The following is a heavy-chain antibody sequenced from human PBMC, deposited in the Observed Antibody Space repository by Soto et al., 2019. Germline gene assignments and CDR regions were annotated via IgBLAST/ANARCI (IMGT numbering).Heavy chain of an antibody. CDR2: IYNSGST. V-gene: IGHV4-31*03. Sequence: SETLSLTCSVSGGSISSGGYYWSWIRQHPGKGLEWIGYIYNSGSTYYNPSLKSRVTISVDTSKNQFSLKLSSVTAADTAVYYCARATYGPACDYWGPGTLVTV. CDR3: ARATYGPACDY. J-gene: IGHJ4*02. CDR1: GGSISSGGYY. D-gene: IGHD2-2*01.